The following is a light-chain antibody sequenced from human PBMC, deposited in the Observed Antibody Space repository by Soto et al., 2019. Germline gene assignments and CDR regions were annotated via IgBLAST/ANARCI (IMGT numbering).Light chain of an antibody. CDR3: QQLNSYPRT. CDR1: QGISSY. CDR2: AAS. V-gene: IGKV1-9*01. J-gene: IGKJ1*01. Sequence: DILLTQSPSFLSASVGDRVTITCRASQGISSYLAWYQQKPGKAPKLLIYAASTLQSGVPSRFSGSGSGTEFTLTISSLQPEDFATYYCQQLNSYPRTFGQGTKVDSK.